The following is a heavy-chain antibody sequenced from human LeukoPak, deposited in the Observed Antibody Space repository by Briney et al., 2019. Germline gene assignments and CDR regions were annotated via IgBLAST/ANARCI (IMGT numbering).Heavy chain of an antibody. D-gene: IGHD2-2*01. CDR3: AVGYCSSTSCYREFDP. Sequence: PSETLSLTCTVSGGSISSGGYYWSWIRQHPGKGLEWIGYIYYSGSTYYNPSLKSRVTISVDTSKNQFSLKLSSVTAADTAVYYCAVGYCSSTSCYREFDPWGQGTLVTVSS. CDR2: IYYSGST. V-gene: IGHV4-31*03. J-gene: IGHJ5*02. CDR1: GGSISSGGYY.